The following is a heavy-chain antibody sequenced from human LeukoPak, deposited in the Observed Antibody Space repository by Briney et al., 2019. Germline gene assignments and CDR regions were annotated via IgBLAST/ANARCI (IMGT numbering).Heavy chain of an antibody. CDR2: IYYSGST. D-gene: IGHD3-10*01. J-gene: IGHJ5*02. CDR1: GGSISSYY. CDR3: ARRLVGLGYYDP. Sequence: SETLSLTCTVSGGSISSYYWSWIRQPPGKGLEWIGYIYYSGSTNYNPSLKSRVTISVDTSKNQFSLKLSSVTAADTAVYYCARRLVGLGYYDPWGQGTLVTVSS. V-gene: IGHV4-59*08.